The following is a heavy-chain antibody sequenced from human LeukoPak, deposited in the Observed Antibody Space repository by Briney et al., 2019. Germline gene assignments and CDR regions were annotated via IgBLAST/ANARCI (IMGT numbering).Heavy chain of an antibody. CDR1: GYTFTSYW. D-gene: IGHD6-13*01. Sequence: GASVKVSCKASGYTFTSYWIQWVRQAHGQGLEWMGLINPDGGSTAYAHRFQGRVIMTRDTSTSTAYMDLSSLRSEDTAVYHCARAPRNSSTMLDSWGQGTLVTVSS. J-gene: IGHJ5*01. CDR3: ARAPRNSSTMLDS. CDR2: INPDGGST. V-gene: IGHV1-46*01.